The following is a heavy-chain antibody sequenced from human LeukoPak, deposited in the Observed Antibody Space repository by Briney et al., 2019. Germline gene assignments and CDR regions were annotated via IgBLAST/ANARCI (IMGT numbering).Heavy chain of an antibody. V-gene: IGHV3-23*01. Sequence: GGSLRLSCAASGFTFSGYAMSWVRQAPGKGLEWVSAISGSGGSTYYADSVKGRFTISRDNSKNTLYLQMNSLRAEDTAVYYCAKDLGISDAFDIWGQGTMVTVSS. CDR3: AKDLGISDAFDI. CDR1: GFTFSGYA. D-gene: IGHD6-13*01. CDR2: ISGSGGST. J-gene: IGHJ3*02.